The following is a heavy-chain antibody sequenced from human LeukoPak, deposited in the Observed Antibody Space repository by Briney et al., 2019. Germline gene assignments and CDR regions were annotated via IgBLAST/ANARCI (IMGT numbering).Heavy chain of an antibody. CDR2: IYYSGST. Sequence: PSETLSLTCTVSGGSISSYYWSWIRQPPGKGLEWIGYIYYSGSTNYNPSLKSRVTISVDTSKNQFSLKLSSVTAADTAVYYCARYVVVTAYFDYWGQGTLVTVSS. CDR3: ARYVVVTAYFDY. V-gene: IGHV4-59*01. D-gene: IGHD2-21*02. J-gene: IGHJ4*02. CDR1: GGSISSYY.